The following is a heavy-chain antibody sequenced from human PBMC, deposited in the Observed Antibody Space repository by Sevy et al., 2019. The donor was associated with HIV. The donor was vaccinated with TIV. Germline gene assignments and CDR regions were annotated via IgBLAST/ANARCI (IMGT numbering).Heavy chain of an antibody. CDR3: ARDRRLCTYTYCVGLDP. Sequence: SETLSLTCSVSGGSISTYYWSWIRQSPGKGLEWIGHVHSYGITNYKPSLESRVTISVDPSKSQFSLTLISVTAADTAVYYCARDRRLCTYTYCVGLDPWGQGTLVTVSS. V-gene: IGHV4-59*13. CDR1: GGSISTYY. J-gene: IGHJ5*02. CDR2: VHSYGIT. D-gene: IGHD3-16*01.